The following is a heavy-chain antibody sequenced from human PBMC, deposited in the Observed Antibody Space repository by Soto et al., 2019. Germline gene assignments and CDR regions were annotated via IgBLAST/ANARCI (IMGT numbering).Heavy chain of an antibody. J-gene: IGHJ4*02. CDR1: GYTFTSYY. V-gene: IGHV1-46*01. Sequence: ASVKVSCKASGYTFTSYYMHWVRQAPGQGLEWMGIINPSGGSTSYAQKFQGRVTMTRDTSTSTVYMELSSLRSEDTAVYYCARAKPFHYDSSGYGYLDYWGQGTLVTVSS. CDR3: ARAKPFHYDSSGYGYLDY. CDR2: INPSGGST. D-gene: IGHD3-22*01.